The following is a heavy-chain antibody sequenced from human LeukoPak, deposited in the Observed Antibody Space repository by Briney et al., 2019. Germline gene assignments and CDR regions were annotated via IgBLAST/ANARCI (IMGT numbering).Heavy chain of an antibody. CDR3: ARHFRLVVENWFDP. D-gene: IGHD2-21*01. Sequence: SETLSLTCSVSGVSIISSNWWGWIRQPPGKGLEWIGEIFQSGETDYSPSLRSRVIISINKSKNQFSLQLNSVTAADTAIYYCARHFRLVVENWFDPWGQGTLVTVSS. CDR1: GVSIISSNW. V-gene: IGHV4/OR15-8*02. J-gene: IGHJ5*02. CDR2: IFQSGET.